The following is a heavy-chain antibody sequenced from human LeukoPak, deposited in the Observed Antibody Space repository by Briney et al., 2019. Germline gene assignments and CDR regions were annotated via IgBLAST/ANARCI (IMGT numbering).Heavy chain of an antibody. Sequence: SETLSLTCTVSGGSISSYYWSWIRQPAGKGLEWIGRIYTSGSTNYNPSLKSRVTMSVDTSKNQFSLKLSSVTAADTAVYYRARVVSWLEYYYYYGMDVWGQGTTVTVSS. D-gene: IGHD6-19*01. V-gene: IGHV4-4*07. CDR1: GGSISSYY. CDR2: IYTSGST. J-gene: IGHJ6*02. CDR3: ARVVSWLEYYYYYGMDV.